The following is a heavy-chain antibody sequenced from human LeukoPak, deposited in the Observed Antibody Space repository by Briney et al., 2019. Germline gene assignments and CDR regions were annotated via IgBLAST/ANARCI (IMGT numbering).Heavy chain of an antibody. V-gene: IGHV3-23*01. J-gene: IGHJ3*02. D-gene: IGHD1-1*01. CDR3: ARDLSLERRSDAFDI. CDR2: ISGSGGST. Sequence: PGGTLRLSCAASGFTFSSYGMSWVRQAPGKGLEWVSAISGSGGSTYYADSVKGRFTISRDNAKNSLYLQMNSLRAEDTAVYYCARDLSLERRSDAFDIWGQGTTVTVSS. CDR1: GFTFSSYG.